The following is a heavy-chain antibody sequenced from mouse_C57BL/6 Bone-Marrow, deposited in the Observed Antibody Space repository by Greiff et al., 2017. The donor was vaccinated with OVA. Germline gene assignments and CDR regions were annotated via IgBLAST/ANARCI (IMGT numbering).Heavy chain of an antibody. Sequence: VQLKESGAELVRPGASVKLSCTASGFNIKDDYMHWVKKRPEQGLEWIGWIDPENGDTEYASKFQGKATITADTSSNTAYLQLSSLTSEDTAVYYCTTGYDYPFAYWGQGTLVTVSA. V-gene: IGHV14-4*01. CDR1: GFNIKDDY. J-gene: IGHJ3*01. D-gene: IGHD2-4*01. CDR3: TTGYDYPFAY. CDR2: IDPENGDT.